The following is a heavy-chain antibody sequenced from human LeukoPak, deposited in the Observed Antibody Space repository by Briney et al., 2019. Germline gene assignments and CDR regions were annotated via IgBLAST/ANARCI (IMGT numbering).Heavy chain of an antibody. Sequence: PSETLSLTCSVSGGPITEYYWSWIRQPPGKGPEWIGYIYHTGSTNYSPSLKSRVTMSVDASRNQFSLKLVSVTAADTAVYYCARDRGTTGYYYLDSWGQGILVTVSS. J-gene: IGHJ4*02. CDR2: IYHTGST. D-gene: IGHD1-26*01. CDR1: GGPITEYY. V-gene: IGHV4-59*01. CDR3: ARDRGTTGYYYLDS.